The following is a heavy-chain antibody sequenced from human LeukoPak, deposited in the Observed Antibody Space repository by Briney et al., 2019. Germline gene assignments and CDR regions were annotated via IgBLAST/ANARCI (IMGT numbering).Heavy chain of an antibody. J-gene: IGHJ4*02. D-gene: IGHD2-15*01. CDR1: GFTFGNYA. Sequence: GGSLRLSCVASGFTFGNYAMSWVRQAPGKGLEWISGISGSGGSTDYADSVKGRFTISRDNSKNTLYLQMNSLGAEDSAVYYCAKPRDSGGSWGYDNWGQGTLVTVSS. CDR3: AKPRDSGGSWGYDN. CDR2: ISGSGGST. V-gene: IGHV3-23*01.